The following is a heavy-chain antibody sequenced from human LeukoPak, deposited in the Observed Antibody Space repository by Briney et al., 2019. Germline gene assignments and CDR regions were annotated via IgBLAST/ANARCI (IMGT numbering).Heavy chain of an antibody. D-gene: IGHD3-10*01. J-gene: IGHJ5*02. V-gene: IGHV4-4*07. CDR2: IYTSGST. CDR1: GGSISSYY. Sequence: PSETLSLTCTVSGGSISSYYWSWIRQPAGKGLEWIGRIYTSGSTNYNPSLKSRVTMSVDTSKNQFSLKLSSVTAADTAVYYCAREITMVRGVIQNWFDPWGQGTLVTVSS. CDR3: AREITMVRGVIQNWFDP.